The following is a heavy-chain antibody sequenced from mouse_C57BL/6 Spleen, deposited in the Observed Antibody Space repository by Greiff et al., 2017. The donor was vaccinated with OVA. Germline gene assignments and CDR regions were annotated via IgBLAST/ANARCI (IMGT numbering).Heavy chain of an antibody. CDR2: IDPETGGT. CDR3: TRFSITTVVSYWYFDV. CDR1: GYTFTDYE. J-gene: IGHJ1*03. D-gene: IGHD1-1*01. Sequence: VQLQQSGAELVRPGASVTLSCKASGYTFTDYEMHWVKQTPVHGLEWIGAIDPETGGTAYNQKFKGKAILTADKSSSTAYMELRSLTSEDSAVYYCTRFSITTVVSYWYFDVWGTGTTVTVSS. V-gene: IGHV1-15*01.